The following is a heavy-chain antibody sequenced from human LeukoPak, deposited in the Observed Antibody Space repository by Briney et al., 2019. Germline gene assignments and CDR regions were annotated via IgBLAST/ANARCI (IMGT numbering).Heavy chain of an antibody. J-gene: IGHJ5*02. Sequence: SETLYLTCSVSQAFLISYYWDGLRQSPGKGLEWIGYVSDTGKTDSNPSLKIRVTISLDMSKKHFSLRLRSVTAAASAVYYCATGYYEPFATWGPGILVTVSS. D-gene: IGHD3-22*01. CDR1: QAFLISYY. CDR2: VSDTGKT. V-gene: IGHV4-59*01. CDR3: ATGYYEPFAT.